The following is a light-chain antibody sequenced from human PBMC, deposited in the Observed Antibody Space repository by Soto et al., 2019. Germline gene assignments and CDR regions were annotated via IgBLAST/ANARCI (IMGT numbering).Light chain of an antibody. CDR1: SSDVGGYNY. J-gene: IGLJ1*01. Sequence: SALTQPASVSGSPGQSITISCTGTSSDVGGYNYVSWYQQHPGKAPKLMIYDVSNRPSGVSNRFSGSKSGNTASLTISGLQAEDEADYYCSSYTSSSLRYVFGTGTKVTVL. CDR3: SSYTSSSLRYV. V-gene: IGLV2-14*01. CDR2: DVS.